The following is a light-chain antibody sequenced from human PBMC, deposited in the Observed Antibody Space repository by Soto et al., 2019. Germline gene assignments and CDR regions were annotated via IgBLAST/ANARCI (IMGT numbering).Light chain of an antibody. CDR1: QGVSIN. V-gene: IGKV3-15*01. CDR3: QQYAGWPRT. J-gene: IGKJ1*01. CDR2: RAS. Sequence: EIGMTKSPARLSVSPGERSTLSCKASQGVSINLVWYQEKPGQVPRVLIYRASTRDSGIPDRFSGSGSRTEFTLTISSLRSEDFAFFYCQQYAGWPRTFGQGAKV.